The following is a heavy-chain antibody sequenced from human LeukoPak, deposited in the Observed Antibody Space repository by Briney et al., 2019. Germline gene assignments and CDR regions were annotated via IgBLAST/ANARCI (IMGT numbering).Heavy chain of an antibody. CDR3: AADGGYGGQMDAFDI. J-gene: IGHJ3*02. CDR1: GYTFTSYY. CDR2: INPSGGST. V-gene: IGHV1-46*01. Sequence: ASVKVSCKASGYTFTSYYMHWVRQAPGQGLEWMGIINPSGGSTSYAQKFQGRVTTTRDTSTSTVYMELSSLRSEDTAVYYCAADGGYGGQMDAFDIWGQGTMVTVSS. D-gene: IGHD4-23*01.